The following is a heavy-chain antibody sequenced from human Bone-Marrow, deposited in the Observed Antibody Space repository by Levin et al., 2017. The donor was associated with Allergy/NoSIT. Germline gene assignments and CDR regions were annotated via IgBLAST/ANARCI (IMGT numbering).Heavy chain of an antibody. V-gene: IGHV3-23*01. CDR2: ISAGGGTT. CDR3: ASRIVVAGSESPLDF. Sequence: GESLKISCAASGFIFGNYAMSWVRQAPGKGLEWVSAISAGGGTTFYADPVKGRFTTSRGDSENTLYLQMDSLRAEDTAIYYCASRIVVAGSESPLDFWGQGLQVTVSS. D-gene: IGHD6-19*01. CDR1: GFIFGNYA. J-gene: IGHJ4*02.